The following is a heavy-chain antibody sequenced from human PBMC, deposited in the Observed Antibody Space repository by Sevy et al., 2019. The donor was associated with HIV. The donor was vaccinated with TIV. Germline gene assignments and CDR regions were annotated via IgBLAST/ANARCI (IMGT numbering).Heavy chain of an antibody. CDR2: LSGSGGST. Sequence: GGSLRLSCAASGFTFSSYAMNWVRQAPGKGLEWVSGLSGSGGSTNYADSVKGRFTISRDNSKNTLYLQMNSLRAEDTAVYYCARDGSVTASDYWGQGTLVTVSS. V-gene: IGHV3-23*01. J-gene: IGHJ4*02. CDR3: ARDGSVTASDY. D-gene: IGHD4-4*01. CDR1: GFTFSSYA.